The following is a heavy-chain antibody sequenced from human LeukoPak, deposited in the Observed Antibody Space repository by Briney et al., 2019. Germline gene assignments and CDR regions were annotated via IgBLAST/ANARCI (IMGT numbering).Heavy chain of an antibody. CDR2: INPNSGGT. J-gene: IGHJ4*02. CDR1: GYTSTGYY. V-gene: IGHV1-2*02. CDR3: ARDQRRYCSSTSCSVVY. D-gene: IGHD2-2*01. Sequence: ASVKVSCKASGYTSTGYYMHWVRQAPGQGLEWMGWINPNSGGTNYAQKFQGRVTMTRDTSISTAYMELSRLRSDDTAVYYCARDQRRYCSSTSCSVVYWGQGTLVTVSS.